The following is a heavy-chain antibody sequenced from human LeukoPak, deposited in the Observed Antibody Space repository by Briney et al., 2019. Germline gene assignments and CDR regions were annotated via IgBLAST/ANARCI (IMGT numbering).Heavy chain of an antibody. Sequence: GAAVKGSCKASGGTFSSYAISWVRQAPGQGLEWMGGIIPIFGTANYAQKFQGRVTITADKSTSTAYMELSSLRSEDTAVYYCARGPNYYGSGSYLDYWGQGTLVTVSS. CDR3: ARGPNYYGSGSYLDY. D-gene: IGHD3-10*01. CDR2: IIPIFGTA. V-gene: IGHV1-69*06. CDR1: GGTFSSYA. J-gene: IGHJ4*02.